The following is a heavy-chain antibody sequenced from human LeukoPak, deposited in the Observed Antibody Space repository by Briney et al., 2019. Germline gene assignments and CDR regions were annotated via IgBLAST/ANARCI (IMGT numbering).Heavy chain of an antibody. J-gene: IGHJ4*02. V-gene: IGHV1-2*06. CDR1: GYTFTGYY. CDR3: ALEAILYYPRAPFDY. Sequence: ASVKVSCKASGYTFTGYYMHRVRQAPGQGLEWMGRINPNSGGTNYAQKFQGRVTMTRDTSISTAYMELSRLRSDDTAVYYCALEAILYYPRAPFDYWGQGTLVTVSS. CDR2: INPNSGGT. D-gene: IGHD2-8*01.